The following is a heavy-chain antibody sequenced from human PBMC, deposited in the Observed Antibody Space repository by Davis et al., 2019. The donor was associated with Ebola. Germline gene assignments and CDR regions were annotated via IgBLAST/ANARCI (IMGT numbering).Heavy chain of an antibody. CDR3: AELHSSSSHI. D-gene: IGHD6-6*01. J-gene: IGHJ4*02. Sequence: GESLKISCAASGFTVSNNHMTWVRQAPGKGLEWVSIIYIGESTHHAVSVRGRFTISRDNPRNTLYLQMNSLRAEDTALYYCAELHSSSSHIWGQGTLVTVSS. CDR1: GFTVSNNH. CDR2: IYIGEST. V-gene: IGHV3-53*01.